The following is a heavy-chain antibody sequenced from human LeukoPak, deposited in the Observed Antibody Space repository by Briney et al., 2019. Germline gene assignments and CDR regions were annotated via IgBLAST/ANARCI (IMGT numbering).Heavy chain of an antibody. CDR3: ARYGPGAFDI. D-gene: IGHD3-10*01. CDR1: GFTFSSYS. J-gene: IGHJ3*02. V-gene: IGHV3-21*01. Sequence: KPGGSLRLSCAASGFTFSSYSMNWVRQAPGKGLEWVSSISSSSSYIYYADSVKGRFTISRDNTKNSLYLQMNSLRAEDTAVYYCARYGPGAFDIWGQGTMVTVSS. CDR2: ISSSSSYI.